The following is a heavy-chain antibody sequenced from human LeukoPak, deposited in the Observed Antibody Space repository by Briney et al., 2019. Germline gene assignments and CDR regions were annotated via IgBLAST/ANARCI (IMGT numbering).Heavy chain of an antibody. V-gene: IGHV3-49*04. J-gene: IGHJ4*02. CDR2: IRSKAYGGTT. CDR1: GFTFGDYA. D-gene: IGHD6-6*01. CDR3: TRDRLRLFDH. Sequence: GGSLRLSCTASGFTFGDYAMSWVRQAPGKGLEWVGFIRSKAYGGTTEYAASVKDKFTISRDDSKSIAYLQMNSLKTEDTAVYYCTRDRLRLFDHWGQGTLVTVSS.